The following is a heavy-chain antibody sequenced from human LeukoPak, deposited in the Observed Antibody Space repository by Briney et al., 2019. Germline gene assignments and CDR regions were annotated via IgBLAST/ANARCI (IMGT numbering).Heavy chain of an antibody. CDR2: IIPILGIA. CDR3: ASGRQLWYPYFDY. V-gene: IGHV1-69*04. Sequence: SVKVSCKASGGTFSSYAISWVRQAPGQGLEWMGRIIPILGIANYAQKFQGRVTITADKSTSTAYMELSSLRSEDTAVYYCASGRQLWYPYFDYWGQGTLVTVSS. J-gene: IGHJ4*02. CDR1: GGTFSSYA. D-gene: IGHD5-18*01.